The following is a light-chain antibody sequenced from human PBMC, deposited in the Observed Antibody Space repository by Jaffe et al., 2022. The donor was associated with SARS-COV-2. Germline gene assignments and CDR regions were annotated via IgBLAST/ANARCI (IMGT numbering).Light chain of an antibody. V-gene: IGKV1-8*01. J-gene: IGKJ4*01. CDR2: AAS. Sequence: AIRMTQSPSSFSASTGDRVTITCRASQSINSYLAWYQQKPGKAPKLLIYAASTLQTGVPSRFSGSGSGTDFSLTISSLQSEDFATYYCQQYYTYSPLTFGGGTKVEIK. CDR1: QSINSY. CDR3: QQYYTYSPLT.